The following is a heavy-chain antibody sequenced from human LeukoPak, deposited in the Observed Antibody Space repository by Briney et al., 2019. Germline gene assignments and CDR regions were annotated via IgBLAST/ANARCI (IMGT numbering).Heavy chain of an antibody. D-gene: IGHD1-1*01. CDR1: GGSISTFY. CDR3: ARLTRRSGNYFEN. CDR2: IHYTENT. J-gene: IGHJ4*02. V-gene: IGHV4-59*01. Sequence: SETLSLTCTVSGGSISTFYWSWIRQSPGKGLEWIGYIHYTENTNYNPSLKSRVTISVDTSKNQFSLKLSSVTAADTAVYYCARLTRRSGNYFENWGQGTLVTVSS.